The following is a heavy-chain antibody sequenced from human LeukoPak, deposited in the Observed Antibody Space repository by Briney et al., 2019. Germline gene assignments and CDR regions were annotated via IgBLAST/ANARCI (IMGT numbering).Heavy chain of an antibody. D-gene: IGHD4-17*01. CDR2: ISPGGGPT. CDR1: GYSFISYY. Sequence: ASVKVSCKASGYSFISYYIHWVRQAPGQGLEWVGIISPGGGPTNYARKFQARVTLTSDTSTTTVYMELSGLTSEDTAVYYCARGAAPRSYDFGDYFDYWGQGTLVTVSS. V-gene: IGHV1-46*01. J-gene: IGHJ4*02. CDR3: ARGAAPRSYDFGDYFDY.